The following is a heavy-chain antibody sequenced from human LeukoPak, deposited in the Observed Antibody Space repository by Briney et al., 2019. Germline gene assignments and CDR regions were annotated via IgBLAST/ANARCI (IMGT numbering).Heavy chain of an antibody. CDR3: ARDTSSGWYFSY. J-gene: IGHJ4*02. CDR1: GGSISSYY. CDR2: IYTSGST. V-gene: IGHV4-4*07. D-gene: IGHD6-19*01. Sequence: SETLSLTCTVSGGSISSYYWSWIRQPAGKGQEWIGRIYTSGSTNYNPSLKSRVTMSVDTSKNQFSLKLSSVTAADTAVYYCARDTSSGWYFSYWGQGTLVTVSS.